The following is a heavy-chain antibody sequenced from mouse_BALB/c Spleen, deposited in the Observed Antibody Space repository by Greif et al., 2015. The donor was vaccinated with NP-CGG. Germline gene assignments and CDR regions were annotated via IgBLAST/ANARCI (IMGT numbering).Heavy chain of an antibody. CDR3: ARSGNYFFAY. D-gene: IGHD2-1*01. Sequence: QVTLKECGAELVKPGASVKLSCKASGYTFTSYWMRWVKQRPGQGLEWIGEIDPSDSYTNYNQKFKGKATLTVDKSSSTAYMRLSSLTSEDSAVYYCARSGNYFFAYWGQGTLVTVSA. CDR1: GYTFTSYW. J-gene: IGHJ3*01. V-gene: IGHV1-69*02. CDR2: IDPSDSYT.